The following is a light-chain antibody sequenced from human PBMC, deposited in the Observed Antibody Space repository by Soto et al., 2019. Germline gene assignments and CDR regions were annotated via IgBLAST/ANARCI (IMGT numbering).Light chain of an antibody. V-gene: IGLV2-8*01. CDR2: EVS. CDR1: SSDVGGYNY. Sequence: QSALTQPPSASWSPGQSVTISCTGTSSDVGGYNYVSWYQQHPGKAPKLMIYEVSKRPSGVPDRFSGSKSGNTASLTVSGLQAEDEADYYCSSYAGSNNFDVFGTGTKVTVL. CDR3: SSYAGSNNFDV. J-gene: IGLJ1*01.